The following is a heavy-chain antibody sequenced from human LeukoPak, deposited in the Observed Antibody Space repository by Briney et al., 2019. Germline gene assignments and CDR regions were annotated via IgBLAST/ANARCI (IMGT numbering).Heavy chain of an antibody. CDR2: ITGYGAT. V-gene: IGHV3-23*01. Sequence: PGGSLRLSCAASGFTFSNFAMMWVRQAPGTGLQWVSTITGYGATFYADSVRGRFTIFRDTSMNTLFLQMNSLGAEDTAVYYCAKGAAAGKVDWSDPWGQGTLVTVSS. J-gene: IGHJ5*02. D-gene: IGHD6-13*01. CDR3: AKGAAAGKVDWSDP. CDR1: GFTFSNFA.